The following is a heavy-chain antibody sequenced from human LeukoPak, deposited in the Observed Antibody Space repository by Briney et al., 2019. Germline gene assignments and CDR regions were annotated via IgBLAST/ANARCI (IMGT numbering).Heavy chain of an antibody. CDR2: INHSGST. J-gene: IGHJ4*02. CDR3: ARVRAFGYCSSTSCYGSRGYFDY. D-gene: IGHD2-2*03. Sequence: PSETLSLTCAVYGGSFSGYYWSWVRQPPGKGLEWIGEINHSGSTNYNPSLKSRVTISVDTSKNQFSLKLSSVTAADTAVYYCARVRAFGYCSSTSCYGSRGYFDYWGQGTLVTVSS. CDR1: GGSFSGYY. V-gene: IGHV4-34*01.